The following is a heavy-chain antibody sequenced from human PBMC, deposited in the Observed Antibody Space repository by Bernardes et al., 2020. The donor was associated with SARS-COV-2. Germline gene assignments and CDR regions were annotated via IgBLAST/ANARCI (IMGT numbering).Heavy chain of an antibody. CDR1: GFTFNTYA. Sequence: VGSLRLSCAASGFTFNTYAMHWVRQAPGKGLEWVAFISFDGSNKYYADSVKGRFTISRDNSRNTLYLLMNSLRPEDTAVYYCARDWDYGESGYYYGVDVWGQGTTVTVSS. CDR3: ARDWDYGESGYYYGVDV. D-gene: IGHD4-17*01. V-gene: IGHV3-30-3*01. J-gene: IGHJ6*02. CDR2: ISFDGSNK.